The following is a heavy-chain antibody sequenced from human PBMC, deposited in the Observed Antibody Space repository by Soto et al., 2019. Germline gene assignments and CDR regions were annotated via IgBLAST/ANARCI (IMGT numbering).Heavy chain of an antibody. CDR1: GGTFSSYA. D-gene: IGHD6-6*01. Sequence: ASVKVSCKASGGTFSSYAISWVRQAPGQVLEWMGGIIPIFGTANYAQKFQGRVTITADESTSTAYMELSSLRSEDTAVYYCARVGQRKLAARPYYYGMDVWGQGTTVTVSS. J-gene: IGHJ6*02. CDR2: IIPIFGTA. CDR3: ARVGQRKLAARPYYYGMDV. V-gene: IGHV1-69*13.